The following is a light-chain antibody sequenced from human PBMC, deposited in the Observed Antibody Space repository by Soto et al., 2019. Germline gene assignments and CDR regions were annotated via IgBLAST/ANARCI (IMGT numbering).Light chain of an antibody. J-gene: IGLJ3*02. CDR1: SSNIGAGYD. CDR3: QSYDSSLSAWV. Sequence: QSALTQPPSVSGAPGQRVTISCTESSSNIGAGYDVHWYQQLPGTAPKLLIYGNSNRPSGVPDRFSGSKSGTSASLAITGLKAEDEADYYCQSYDSSLSAWVFGGGTKLTVL. CDR2: GNS. V-gene: IGLV1-40*01.